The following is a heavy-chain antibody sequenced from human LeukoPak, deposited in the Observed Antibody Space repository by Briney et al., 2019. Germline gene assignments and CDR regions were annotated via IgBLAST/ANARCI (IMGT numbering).Heavy chain of an antibody. CDR2: INPNSGGT. D-gene: IGHD2-2*01. J-gene: IGHJ5*02. CDR3: ARGGNYQLLWNWFDP. V-gene: IGHV1-2*02. Sequence: ASVKVSCKASGYTFTGYYMHWVRQAPGQGREWMGWINPNSGGTNYAQKFQGRVTMTRDTSISTAYMELSRLRSDDTAVYYCARGGNYQLLWNWFDPWGQGTLVTVSS. CDR1: GYTFTGYY.